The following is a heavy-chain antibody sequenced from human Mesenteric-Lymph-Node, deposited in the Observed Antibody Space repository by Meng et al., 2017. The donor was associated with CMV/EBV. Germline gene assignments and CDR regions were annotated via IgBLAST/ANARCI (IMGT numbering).Heavy chain of an antibody. CDR1: GGSISRFY. CDR2: IYNSVST. J-gene: IGHJ4*02. Sequence: SETLSLTCTVSGGSISRFYWSWIRQPPGKGLEWIGYIYNSVSTNYNPSLKSRVTISVDTSKNQFSLKLTSVTAADTAVYYCARDQPADYWGQGTLVTVSS. CDR3: ARDQPADY. V-gene: IGHV4-59*01.